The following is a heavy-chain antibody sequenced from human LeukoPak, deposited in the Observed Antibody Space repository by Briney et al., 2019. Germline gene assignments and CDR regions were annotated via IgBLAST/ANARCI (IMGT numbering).Heavy chain of an antibody. V-gene: IGHV3-30*18. CDR2: ISYDGSNK. J-gene: IGHJ4*02. D-gene: IGHD1-1*01. CDR1: GFTFSTYS. Sequence: GGSLRLSCAASGFTFSTYSISWIRQAPGKGLEWVALISYDGSNKYYADSVKGRFTISRDSSKNTLYLQMNSLRAEDTAVYYCAKEGGVPQRTGYWGQGTLVTVSS. CDR3: AKEGGVPQRTGY.